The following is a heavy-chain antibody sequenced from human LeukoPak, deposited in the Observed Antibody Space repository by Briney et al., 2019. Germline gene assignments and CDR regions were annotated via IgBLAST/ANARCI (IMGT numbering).Heavy chain of an antibody. V-gene: IGHV3-9*01. D-gene: IGHD5-18*01. Sequence: GRSLRLSCAASGSTFDDYAMHWVRQAPGKGLEWVSGISWNSGSIGYADSVKGRFTISRDNAKNSLYLQMNSLRAEDTALYYCAKDMSGYSYGYEVDYWGQGTLVTVSS. CDR1: GSTFDDYA. CDR2: ISWNSGSI. J-gene: IGHJ4*02. CDR3: AKDMSGYSYGYEVDY.